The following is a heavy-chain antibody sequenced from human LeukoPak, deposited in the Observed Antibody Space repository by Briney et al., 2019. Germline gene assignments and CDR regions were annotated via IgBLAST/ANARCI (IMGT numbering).Heavy chain of an antibody. J-gene: IGHJ4*02. CDR2: ISSSGSTI. CDR1: GFTFSSYE. V-gene: IGHV3-48*03. D-gene: IGHD6-19*01. CDR3: ARDGRIAVADPPFDY. Sequence: GGSLRLSCAASGFTFSSYEINWVRQAPGKGLEWVSYISSSGSTIYYADSVKGRFTIFRDNAKNSLYLQMNSLRAEDTAVYYCARDGRIAVADPPFDYWGQGTLVTVSS.